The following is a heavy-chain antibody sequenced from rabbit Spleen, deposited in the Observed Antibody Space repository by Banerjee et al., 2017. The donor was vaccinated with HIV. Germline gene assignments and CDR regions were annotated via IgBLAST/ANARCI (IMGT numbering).Heavy chain of an antibody. Sequence: QLEESAGGLVQPGGSLKLSCKASGFTLSSYYMNWVRQAPGKGLEWIGYFDPVFGSTYYASWVNGRFTISSHNAQNTLYLQLNSLTAADTATYFCARDVGIDVYRFSLWGPGTLVTVS. CDR1: GFTLSSYY. V-gene: IGHV1S7*01. J-gene: IGHJ4*01. D-gene: IGHD4-2*01. CDR3: ARDVGIDVYRFSL. CDR2: FDPVFGST.